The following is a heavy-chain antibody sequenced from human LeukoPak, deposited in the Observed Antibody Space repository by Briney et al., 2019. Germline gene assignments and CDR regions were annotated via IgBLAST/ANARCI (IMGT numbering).Heavy chain of an antibody. CDR1: GFIFSNFA. J-gene: IGHJ3*01. Sequence: GGSLRLSCAASGFIFSNFAMHWVRQAPGKGLEWLAVISYEGGSTHYADSVKGRFTVSRDNSLYTLFLQMNTLKFEDTSVYYCARNWDPLPTAPGSAAFDLWGQGTLVTVSS. CDR3: ARNWDPLPTAPGSAAFDL. CDR2: ISYEGGST. V-gene: IGHV3-30-3*01. D-gene: IGHD7-27*01.